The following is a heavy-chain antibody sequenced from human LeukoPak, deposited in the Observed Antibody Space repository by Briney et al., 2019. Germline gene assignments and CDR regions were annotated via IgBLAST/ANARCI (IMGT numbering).Heavy chain of an antibody. V-gene: IGHV4-39*01. D-gene: IGHD4-17*01. CDR1: GGSTSSSSDY. Sequence: PPEPLSLTCPVPGGSTSSSSDYFGWIGQPLGKGLEWLGSIYYSGSTYYNPSLKSRVTISVDTSKNQFSLKLGSVTAADTAVYYCARHSVPTTVTHNWFDPWGQGTLVTVSS. J-gene: IGHJ5*02. CDR2: IYYSGST. CDR3: ARHSVPTTVTHNWFDP.